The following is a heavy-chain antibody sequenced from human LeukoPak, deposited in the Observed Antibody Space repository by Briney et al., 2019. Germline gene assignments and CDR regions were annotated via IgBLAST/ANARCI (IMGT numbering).Heavy chain of an antibody. CDR3: ARHHSVAVAGITRFDP. CDR1: GGSISSSSYY. V-gene: IGHV4-39*01. D-gene: IGHD6-19*01. J-gene: IGHJ5*02. Sequence: SETLSLTCTVSGGSISSSSYYWGWICQPPGKGLEWIGSIYYSGSTYYNPSLKSRVTISVDTSKNQFSLKLSSVTAADTAVYYCARHHSVAVAGITRFDPWGQGTLVTVSS. CDR2: IYYSGST.